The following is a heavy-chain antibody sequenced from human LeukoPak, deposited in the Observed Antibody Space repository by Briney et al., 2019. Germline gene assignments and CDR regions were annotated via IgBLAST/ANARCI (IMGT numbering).Heavy chain of an antibody. Sequence: GGSLRLSCAASGFKFDNYAMHWVRQAPGKGLEWVSSISWNSDIIAYADSVKGRFTISRDNAKNSLYLEMNSLKAEDTASYYCAKDIRVVVTLGLDYWGQGTLVTVSS. CDR1: GFKFDNYA. J-gene: IGHJ4*02. D-gene: IGHD2-21*02. CDR2: ISWNSDII. V-gene: IGHV3-9*01. CDR3: AKDIRVVVTLGLDY.